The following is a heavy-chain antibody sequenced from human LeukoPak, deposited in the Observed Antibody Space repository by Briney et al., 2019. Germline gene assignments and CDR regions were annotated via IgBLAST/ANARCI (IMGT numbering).Heavy chain of an antibody. D-gene: IGHD4-23*01. J-gene: IGHJ4*02. Sequence: GESLKISCKGSGYSFLSYWIGWVRQVPGKGLEWMGIIYPGDSDTRYSPSFQGQVTISIDKSISTAYLQWSSLKASDTAMYYCTREDDYGGNSGGYWGQGTLVTGSS. CDR1: GYSFLSYW. V-gene: IGHV5-51*01. CDR2: IYPGDSDT. CDR3: TREDDYGGNSGGY.